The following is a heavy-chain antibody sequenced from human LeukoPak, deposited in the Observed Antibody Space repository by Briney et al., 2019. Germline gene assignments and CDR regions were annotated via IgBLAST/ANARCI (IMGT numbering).Heavy chain of an antibody. CDR2: IIPIFGTA. V-gene: IGHV1-69*13. J-gene: IGHJ1*01. Sequence: ASVKVACKASGGTFSSYAISWVRQAPGQWLEWVGGIIPIFGTANYAQKFQGRVTITADESTSTAYMELSSLRSEDTAVYYCARGIGYCSSTSCYPRYFQHWGQGTLVTVSS. CDR3: ARGIGYCSSTSCYPRYFQH. D-gene: IGHD2-2*01. CDR1: GGTFSSYA.